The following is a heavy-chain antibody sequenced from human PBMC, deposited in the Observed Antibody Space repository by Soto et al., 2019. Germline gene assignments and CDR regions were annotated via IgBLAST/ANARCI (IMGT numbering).Heavy chain of an antibody. CDR2: INHSGST. J-gene: IGHJ4*02. Sequence: SETLSLTCAVYGGSFSGYYWSWIRQPPGKGLEWIGEINHSGSTNYNPSLKSRVTISVDTSKNQFSLKLSSMTAADTAVYYCARGDWFGDPQTLDYWGQGTLVTGSS. CDR3: ARGDWFGDPQTLDY. V-gene: IGHV4-34*01. D-gene: IGHD3-10*01. CDR1: GGSFSGYY.